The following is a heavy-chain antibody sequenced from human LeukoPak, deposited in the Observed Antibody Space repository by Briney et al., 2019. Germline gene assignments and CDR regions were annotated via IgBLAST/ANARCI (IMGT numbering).Heavy chain of an antibody. Sequence: RASVKVSCKASGYTFTSYGISWVRQAPGQGLEWMGWISAYNGNTNYAQKLQGRVTMTTDTSTSTAYMEPRSLRSDDTAVYYCARSNDLVGYGRVHYYGMDVWGQGTTVTVSS. V-gene: IGHV1-18*01. D-gene: IGHD1-26*01. CDR3: ARSNDLVGYGRVHYYGMDV. CDR1: GYTFTSYG. CDR2: ISAYNGNT. J-gene: IGHJ6*02.